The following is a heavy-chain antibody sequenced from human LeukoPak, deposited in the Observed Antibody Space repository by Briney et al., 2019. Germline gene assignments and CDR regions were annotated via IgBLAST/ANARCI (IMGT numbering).Heavy chain of an antibody. V-gene: IGHV4-4*07. J-gene: IGHJ3*02. CDR2: IYTSGST. Sequence: PSETLSLTCTVSGGSISSYYWGWIRQPAGKGLEWIGRIYTSGSTNYNPSLKSRVTMSVDTSKNQFSLKLSSVTAADTAVYYCARDVPYYYDSNGAFDIWGQGTMVTVSS. CDR3: ARDVPYYYDSNGAFDI. CDR1: GGSISSYY. D-gene: IGHD3-22*01.